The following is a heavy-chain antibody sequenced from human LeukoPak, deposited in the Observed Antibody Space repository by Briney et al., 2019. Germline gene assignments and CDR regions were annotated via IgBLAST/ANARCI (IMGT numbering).Heavy chain of an antibody. V-gene: IGHV1-58*02. CDR2: IVVGSGNT. CDR3: AAVTMVRGVISADY. Sequence: SVKVSCKAFGITFTSSAMQWVRQARGQRLEWIGWIVVGSGNTNYAQKFQERVTITRDMSTATAYMELSSLRSEDTAVYYCAAVTMVRGVISADYWGQGTLVTVSS. CDR1: GITFTSSA. D-gene: IGHD3-10*01. J-gene: IGHJ4*02.